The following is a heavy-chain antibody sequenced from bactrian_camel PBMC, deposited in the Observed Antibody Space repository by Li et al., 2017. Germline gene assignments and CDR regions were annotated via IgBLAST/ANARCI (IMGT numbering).Heavy chain of an antibody. Sequence: VQLVESGGDSVQAGGSLRLSCAASGFTVSNYYMGWFRQAPGKERERVATIDSAGSTTYTDSVKGRFTISKDNAKNTLYLQMRSLKPEDTGMYYCAADWARGGGYCYTLEILGYNNWGQGTQVTVS. D-gene: IGHD2*01. CDR3: AADWARGGGYCYTLEILGYNN. J-gene: IGHJ4*01. CDR1: GFTVSNYY. CDR2: IDSAGST. V-gene: IGHV3S53*01.